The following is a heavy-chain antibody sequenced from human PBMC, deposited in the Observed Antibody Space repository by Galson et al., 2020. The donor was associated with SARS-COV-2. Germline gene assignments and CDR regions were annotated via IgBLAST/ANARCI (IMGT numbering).Heavy chain of an antibody. J-gene: IGHJ4*02. CDR2: INHNSLTA. CDR1: GFIFLNHE. D-gene: IGHD2-2*01. V-gene: IGHV3-20*04. CDR3: ARGYDADF. Sequence: GGSLILSCVTSGFIFLNHEMTWVRQVPGKGLEWVSGINHNSLTAYYAESVKGRFTISRDNAKNSLYLDMKSLRPEDTAFYYCARGYDADFWGQGTLVTVSS.